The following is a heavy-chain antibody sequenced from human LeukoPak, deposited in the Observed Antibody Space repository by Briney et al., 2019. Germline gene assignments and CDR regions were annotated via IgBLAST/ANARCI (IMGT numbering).Heavy chain of an antibody. V-gene: IGHV3-15*01. CDR3: TTDKFRINWSVATNWFDP. D-gene: IGHD1-1*01. Sequence: GSLRLSCAASGFTFSKAWMSWVRQAPGKGLEWVGRIKSKTDGGTTEYAAPVKHRFTISRDDSKNTLYLQMNSLKTEDTAVYYCTTDKFRINWSVATNWFDPWGQGTLVTVSS. CDR2: IKSKTDGGTT. J-gene: IGHJ5*02. CDR1: GFTFSKAW.